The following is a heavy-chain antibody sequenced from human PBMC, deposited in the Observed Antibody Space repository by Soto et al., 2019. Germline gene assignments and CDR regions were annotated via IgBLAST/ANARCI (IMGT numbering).Heavy chain of an antibody. V-gene: IGHV3-9*01. Sequence: EVQLVESGGGSVQPGRSLRLSCAASGFSFDDYGMHWVRQGPGKGLEWVSGISWNSGDIYYADSVKGQFTISRYNAKRSLYRQMNSLRTEDTALYYCAKDNDLERDSTFDYWGKGILVTVSS. CDR1: GFSFDDYG. CDR3: AKDNDLERDSTFDY. J-gene: IGHJ4*02. CDR2: ISWNSGDI. D-gene: IGHD3-3*01.